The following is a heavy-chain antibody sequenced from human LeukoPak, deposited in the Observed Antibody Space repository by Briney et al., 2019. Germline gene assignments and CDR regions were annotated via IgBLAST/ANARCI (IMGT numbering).Heavy chain of an antibody. CDR1: GYTFTSYA. D-gene: IGHD6-19*01. J-gene: IGHJ6*03. Sequence: ASVKVSCKASGYTFTSYAMHWVRQAPGQRLKWMGWINAGNGNTKYSQEFQGRVTITRDTSASTAYMELSSLRSEDMAVYYCARAPYSSGWYLPWGYMDVWGKGTTVTISS. CDR2: INAGNGNT. CDR3: ARAPYSSGWYLPWGYMDV. V-gene: IGHV1-3*03.